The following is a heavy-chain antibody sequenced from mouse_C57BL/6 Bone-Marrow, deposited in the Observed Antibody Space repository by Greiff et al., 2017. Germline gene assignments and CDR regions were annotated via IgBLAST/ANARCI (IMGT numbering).Heavy chain of an antibody. CDR3: TDPIYDGYYFDV. D-gene: IGHD2-3*01. J-gene: IGHJ1*03. Sequence: VQLQQSGAELVRPGASVKLSCTASGFNIKDDYMHWVKQRPEQGLEWIGWIDPENGDTEYASKFQGKATITADTSSNTAYLQLGSLTSEDTAVYYCTDPIYDGYYFDVWGTGTTVTVSS. V-gene: IGHV14-4*01. CDR1: GFNIKDDY. CDR2: IDPENGDT.